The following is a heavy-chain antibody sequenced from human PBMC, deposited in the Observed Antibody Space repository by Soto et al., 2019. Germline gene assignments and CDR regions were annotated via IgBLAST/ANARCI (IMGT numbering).Heavy chain of an antibody. D-gene: IGHD5-18*01. Sequence: PSETLSLTCAVYGGSFSGYYWSWIRQPPGKGLEWIGEINHSGSTNYTPSLKSRVTISEATSKNQFSLKLSSVTAADTAVYYCARGEYSYGYFDYWGQGTLVTVSS. J-gene: IGHJ4*02. CDR2: INHSGST. CDR3: ARGEYSYGYFDY. CDR1: GGSFSGYY. V-gene: IGHV4-34*01.